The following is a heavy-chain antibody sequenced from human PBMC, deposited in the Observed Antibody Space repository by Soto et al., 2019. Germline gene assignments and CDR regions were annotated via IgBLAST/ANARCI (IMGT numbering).Heavy chain of an antibody. V-gene: IGHV1-69*01. CDR2: IIPIFGTA. CDR1: GGTFSSYA. D-gene: IGHD3-10*01. Sequence: QVQLVQSGAEVKKPGSSVKVSCKASGGTFSSYAISWVRQAPGQGLEWMGGIIPIFGTANYAQKFQGRVTITADESTSKAYMELSSLRSEDTAVYYCARANTYGSGSYIPAAYWGQGTLVTVSS. CDR3: ARANTYGSGSYIPAAY. J-gene: IGHJ4*02.